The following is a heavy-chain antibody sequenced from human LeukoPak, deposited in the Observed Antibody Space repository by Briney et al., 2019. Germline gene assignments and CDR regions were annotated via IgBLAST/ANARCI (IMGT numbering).Heavy chain of an antibody. V-gene: IGHV3-48*03. J-gene: IGHJ4*02. CDR1: GFTFSNYE. D-gene: IGHD1-26*01. CDR3: ARVSGRGWHFDY. Sequence: GGSLRLSCAPSGFTFSNYEMNWVRQAPGKGREWVSFISTSGSLIYYADSVKGRFTISRDNAKNSLYLQMNGLRAEDTAIYYCARVSGRGWHFDYWGQGTLVTVSS. CDR2: ISTSGSLI.